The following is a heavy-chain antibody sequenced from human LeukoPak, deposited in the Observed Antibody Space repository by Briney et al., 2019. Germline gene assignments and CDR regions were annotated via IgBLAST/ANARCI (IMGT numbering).Heavy chain of an antibody. CDR3: AKDQGRYCGGDCCSDFDY. V-gene: IGHV3-30*02. Sequence: SGGSLRLSCAASGFTFSSYGMHWVRQAPGKGLEWVAFIRYDGSNKHYADSVKGRFTISRDNSKNTLYLQMNSLKTEDTAVYYCAKDQGRYCGGDCCSDFDYWGQGTLVTVSS. CDR1: GFTFSSYG. CDR2: IRYDGSNK. D-gene: IGHD2-21*01. J-gene: IGHJ4*02.